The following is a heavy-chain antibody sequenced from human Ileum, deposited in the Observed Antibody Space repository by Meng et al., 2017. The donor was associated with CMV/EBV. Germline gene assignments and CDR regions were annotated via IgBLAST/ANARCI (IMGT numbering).Heavy chain of an antibody. J-gene: IGHJ4*02. Sequence: QVQLQESGPGLVTPSQTLSLTCSVAGGSISSCDYYWSWFRQHPGKGLEWNAYIYYNGNTYYNPSLRNRVTISLDTSKNHFSLNLSSVTAADTAVYYCTRVRSSGSYFDSWGQGTLVTVSS. CDR3: TRVRSSGSYFDS. CDR2: IYYNGNT. V-gene: IGHV4-31*03. CDR1: GGSISSCDYY. D-gene: IGHD6-19*01.